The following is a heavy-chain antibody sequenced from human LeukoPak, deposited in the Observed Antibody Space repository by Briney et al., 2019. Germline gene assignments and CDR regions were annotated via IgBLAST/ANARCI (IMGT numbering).Heavy chain of an antibody. Sequence: PGGSLRLSCAVSGFTFSRFAMNWVRQAPGQGLEWISIISGSGGSAYYADSVKGRFIISRDNFKNTVNLEMSSLRAEDTAVYYCAKAQGGVVGASDYWGQGTLVTVSS. CDR2: ISGSGGSA. D-gene: IGHD1-26*01. CDR1: GFTFSRFA. V-gene: IGHV3-23*01. CDR3: AKAQGGVVGASDY. J-gene: IGHJ4*02.